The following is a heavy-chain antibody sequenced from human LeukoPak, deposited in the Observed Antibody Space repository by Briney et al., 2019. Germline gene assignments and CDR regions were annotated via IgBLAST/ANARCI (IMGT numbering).Heavy chain of an antibody. D-gene: IGHD6-13*01. J-gene: IGHJ4*02. CDR2: ISYDGSNK. CDR3: AKDLGVAAAGIDY. V-gene: IGHV3-30*18. CDR1: GFTFSSYG. Sequence: GGSLRLSCAASGFTFSSYGMHWVRQAPGKGLEWVAVISYDGSNKYYADSVKGRFTISRDNSKNTLYLQMNSLRAEDTAVYYCAKDLGVAAAGIDYWGQGTLVTVSS.